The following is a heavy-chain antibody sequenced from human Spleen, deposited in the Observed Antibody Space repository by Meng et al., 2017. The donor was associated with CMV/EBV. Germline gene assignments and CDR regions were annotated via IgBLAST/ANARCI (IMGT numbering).Heavy chain of an antibody. D-gene: IGHD4-17*01. Sequence: ASVKVSCKASGYTFNSYGFNWVRQAPGQRLEWMGWSNAGNGNTKYSQEFQGRVTLTRDTSTNTVYMELSGLRSEDTAVYYCARGTSTDQAFDYWGQGTLVTVS. CDR1: GYTFNSYG. CDR2: SNAGNGNT. CDR3: ARGTSTDQAFDY. V-gene: IGHV1-3*02. J-gene: IGHJ4*02.